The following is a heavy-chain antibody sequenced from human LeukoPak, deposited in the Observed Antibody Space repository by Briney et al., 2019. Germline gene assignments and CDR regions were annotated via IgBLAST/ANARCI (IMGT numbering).Heavy chain of an antibody. CDR1: GYTFTSYG. CDR3: ARDPIWEGSRLTYGMDV. D-gene: IGHD7-27*01. J-gene: IGHJ6*02. CDR2: ISAYNGNT. Sequence: GASVKVSCKASGYTFTSYGISWVRQAPGQGLEWMGWISAYNGNTNYAQKLQGRVTMTTDTSTSTAYMELRSLRSDDTAVYYCARDPIWEGSRLTYGMDVWGQGTTVTVSS. V-gene: IGHV1-18*01.